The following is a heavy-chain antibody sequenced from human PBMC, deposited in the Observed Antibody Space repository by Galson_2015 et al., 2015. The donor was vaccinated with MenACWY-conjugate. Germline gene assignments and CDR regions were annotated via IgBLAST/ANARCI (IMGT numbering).Heavy chain of an antibody. V-gene: IGHV3-73*01. Sequence: SLRLSCAASGFTFSGSAMHWVRRASGKGLEWVGRIRSKANSYATAYVASVKGRFTISRDDSKNTAYLQMNSLKTEDTAVYYCTRHGKGLGAVAGNDYWGQGTLVTVSS. CDR3: TRHGKGLGAVAGNDY. J-gene: IGHJ4*02. CDR2: IRSKANSYAT. D-gene: IGHD6-19*01. CDR1: GFTFSGSA.